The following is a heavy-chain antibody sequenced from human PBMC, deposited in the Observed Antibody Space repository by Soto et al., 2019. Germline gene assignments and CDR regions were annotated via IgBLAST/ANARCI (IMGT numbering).Heavy chain of an antibody. CDR1: GYSFAGYL. J-gene: IGHJ6*02. V-gene: IGHV1-2*02. CDR3: TRGTGFWSGYYRYYGMDV. D-gene: IGHD3-3*01. CDR2: INTDSGDT. Sequence: QVQLVQSGAEVKKPGASVKVSCKASGYSFAGYLLHWVRQAPGQGLEWMGWINTDSGDTKYARKFQGRVTMTRDTSTSTGYMELSSLRSDDTADYHCTRGTGFWSGYYRYYGMDVWGQGTTVTVSS.